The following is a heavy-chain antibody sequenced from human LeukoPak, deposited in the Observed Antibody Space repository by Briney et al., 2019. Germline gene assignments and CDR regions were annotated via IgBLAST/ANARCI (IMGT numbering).Heavy chain of an antibody. CDR3: ARVGGAILLVGEDGMDV. J-gene: IGHJ6*02. CDR1: GFTFSSYS. D-gene: IGHD2-15*01. V-gene: IGHV3-48*04. CDR2: ISSSSSTV. Sequence: PGGSLRLSCAASGFTFSSYSMNWVRQAPGKGLEWVSYISSSSSTVYYGDSVKGRFTISRDNAKNSLYLQINSLRAEDTAVYYCARVGGAILLVGEDGMDVWGQGTTVTVS.